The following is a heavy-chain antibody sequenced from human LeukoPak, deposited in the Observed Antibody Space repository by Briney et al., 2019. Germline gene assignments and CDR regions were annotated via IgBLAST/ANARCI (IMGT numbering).Heavy chain of an antibody. J-gene: IGHJ4*02. D-gene: IGHD6-19*01. V-gene: IGHV3-21*01. Sequence: SGGSLRLSCAASGFTFSSYSMNWVRQAPGKGLEWVSSISSSSSYIYYADSVKGRFTISRDNAKNSLYLQMNSLRAEDTAVYYCASLGYSSGWRVRKTFDYWGQGTLVTVSS. CDR1: GFTFSSYS. CDR2: ISSSSSYI. CDR3: ASLGYSSGWRVRKTFDY.